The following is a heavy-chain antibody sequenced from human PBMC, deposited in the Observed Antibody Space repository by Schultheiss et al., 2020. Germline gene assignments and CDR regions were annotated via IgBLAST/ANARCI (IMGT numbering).Heavy chain of an antibody. V-gene: IGHV4-34*01. D-gene: IGHD2-2*01. Sequence: SETLSLTCAVYGGSFSGYYWSWLRQPPGKGLEWIGEINHSGSTNYNLSLKSRVTISVDTSKNQFSLKLRSVIVADTAVYYCAGGPTDRYCSSTGCFVYYMDVGGKGTTGTGS. CDR3: AGGPTDRYCSSTGCFVYYMDV. J-gene: IGHJ6*03. CDR1: GGSFSGYY. CDR2: INHSGST.